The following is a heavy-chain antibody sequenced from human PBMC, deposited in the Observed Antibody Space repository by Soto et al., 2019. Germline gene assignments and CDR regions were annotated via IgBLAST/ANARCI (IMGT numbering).Heavy chain of an antibody. CDR1: GFTFSSYA. Sequence: EVQLLESGGGLVQPGGSLRLSCAASGFTFSSYAMSWVRQAPGKGQEWVSAISGSGGSTYYADSVKGRFTISRDNSKNTLYLQMNSLRAEDTAVYYCAKGPYGSGSYKLDYWGQGTLVTVSS. D-gene: IGHD3-10*01. CDR3: AKGPYGSGSYKLDY. V-gene: IGHV3-23*01. J-gene: IGHJ4*02. CDR2: ISGSGGST.